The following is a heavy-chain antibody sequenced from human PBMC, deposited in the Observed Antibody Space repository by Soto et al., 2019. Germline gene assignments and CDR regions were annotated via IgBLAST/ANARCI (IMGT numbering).Heavy chain of an antibody. CDR2: IIPIFGTA. Sequence: SVKVSCKASGCTFSSYAISWVRQAPGQGLEWMGGIIPIFGTANYAQKFQGRVTITADESTSRAYMELSSLRSEDTAVYYCAREPLHSYSSGWYGYYFDYWGQGTLVTVSS. D-gene: IGHD6-19*01. V-gene: IGHV1-69*13. CDR1: GCTFSSYA. J-gene: IGHJ4*02. CDR3: AREPLHSYSSGWYGYYFDY.